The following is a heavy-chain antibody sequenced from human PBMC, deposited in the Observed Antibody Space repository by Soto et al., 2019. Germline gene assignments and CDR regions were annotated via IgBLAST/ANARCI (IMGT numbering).Heavy chain of an antibody. CDR3: ARRRYYDILTGYPSYYYGMDV. D-gene: IGHD3-9*01. Sequence: QVQLVQSGAEVKKPGSSVKVSCKASGGTFSSYAISWVRQAPGQGLEWMGGIIPIFGTANYAQKLQGRVTITADESTSTAYMELSSLRSEDTAVYYCARRRYYDILTGYPSYYYGMDVWGQGTTVTVSS. V-gene: IGHV1-69*01. CDR1: GGTFSSYA. CDR2: IIPIFGTA. J-gene: IGHJ6*02.